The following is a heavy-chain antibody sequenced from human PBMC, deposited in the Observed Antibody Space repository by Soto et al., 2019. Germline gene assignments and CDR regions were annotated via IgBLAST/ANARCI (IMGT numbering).Heavy chain of an antibody. CDR3: ARDPVGDGYSLLDY. D-gene: IGHD5-18*01. V-gene: IGHV3-30-3*01. CDR2: ISYDGSYK. CDR1: GFRFSNHA. Sequence: QVQLVESGGGVVQPGRSLRLSGAASGFRFSNHAMHWVRQTPGKGLEWVAVISYDGSYKNYADSVKGRFTISRDSSKNTLYMEMNSPRAEDTAVYYCARDPVGDGYSLLDYWGQGTLVTVSS. J-gene: IGHJ4*02.